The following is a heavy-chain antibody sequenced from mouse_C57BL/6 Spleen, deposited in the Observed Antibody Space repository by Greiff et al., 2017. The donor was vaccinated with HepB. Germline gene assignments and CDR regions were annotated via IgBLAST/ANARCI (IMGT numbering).Heavy chain of an antibody. CDR2: ISGGGGNT. J-gene: IGHJ4*01. CDR3: ARNGVMMED. CDR1: GFTFSSYT. V-gene: IGHV5-9*01. Sequence: EVKLVESGGGLVKPGGSLKLSCAASGFTFSSYTMSWVRQTPEKRLEWVATISGGGGNTYYPDSVKGRFTISRDNAKNPLYLQMSSLRSEDTALYDCARNGVMMEDWGKGTTGTVDS.